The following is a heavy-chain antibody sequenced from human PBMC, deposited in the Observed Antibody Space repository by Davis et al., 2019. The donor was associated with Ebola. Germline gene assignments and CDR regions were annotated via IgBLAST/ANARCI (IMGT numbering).Heavy chain of an antibody. CDR1: GGSISSYY. J-gene: IGHJ5*02. Sequence: PSETLSLTCTVSGGSISSYYRSWIRQPAGKGLEWIGRLYTSGSTNYNPSLKSRVTMSVDTSKNQFSLKLSSVTAADTAVYYCARDLGAPAGDRWFDPWGQGTLVTVSS. CDR2: LYTSGST. D-gene: IGHD2-2*01. CDR3: ARDLGAPAGDRWFDP. V-gene: IGHV4-4*07.